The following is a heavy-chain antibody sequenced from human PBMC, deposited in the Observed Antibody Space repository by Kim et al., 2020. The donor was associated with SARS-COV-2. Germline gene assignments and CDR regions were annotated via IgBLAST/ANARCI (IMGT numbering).Heavy chain of an antibody. V-gene: IGHV3-74*01. CDR3: TSIFEY. J-gene: IGHJ4*02. Sequence: DGRSGYYADSVKGRFTISRDNANNMVYLQMNRLRVDETAIYYCTSIFEYWGQGALVTVSS. CDR2: DGRSG. D-gene: IGHD3-3*02.